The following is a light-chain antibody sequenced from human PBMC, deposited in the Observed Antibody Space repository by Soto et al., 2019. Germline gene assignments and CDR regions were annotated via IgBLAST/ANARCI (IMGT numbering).Light chain of an antibody. CDR1: QSVSSSY. V-gene: IGKV3-20*01. CDR2: GAS. J-gene: IGKJ2*01. Sequence: EIVLTQSPGTLSLSPGERATLSCRASQSVSSSYLAWYQQKPGQAPRLLSYGASSRATGIPARFSGSGSGTDFTLTISRLEPEDFAVYYCQQYGSSLYTFGQGTKLEI. CDR3: QQYGSSLYT.